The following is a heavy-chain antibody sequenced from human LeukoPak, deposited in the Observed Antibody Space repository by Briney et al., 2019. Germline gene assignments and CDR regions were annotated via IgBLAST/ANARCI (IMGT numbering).Heavy chain of an antibody. Sequence: GGSLRLSCAASGFTFSSYWMTWIRQAPGKGLEWVANIKQDGSEKYYVDSVKGRFTISRDNAKNSLYLQMNSLRVEDTAVFYCTRGSGWYPDYWGQGTLVTVSS. D-gene: IGHD6-19*01. V-gene: IGHV3-7*04. CDR1: GFTFSSYW. CDR2: IKQDGSEK. CDR3: TRGSGWYPDY. J-gene: IGHJ4*02.